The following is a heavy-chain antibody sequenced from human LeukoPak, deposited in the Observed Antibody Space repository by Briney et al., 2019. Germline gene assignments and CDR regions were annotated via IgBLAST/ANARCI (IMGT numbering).Heavy chain of an antibody. CDR2: ISGSGGST. J-gene: IGHJ5*02. CDR1: GFTFSSYA. D-gene: IGHD3-3*01. CDR3: AKERGYDFWSGQYNWFDP. Sequence: GGSLRLSCAASGFTFSSYAMSWVRQAPGKGLEWVSAISGSGGSTYYADSVKGRFTISRDNSKNTLYLQMNSLRAEDTAVYYCAKERGYDFWSGQYNWFDPWGQGTLVTVSS. V-gene: IGHV3-23*01.